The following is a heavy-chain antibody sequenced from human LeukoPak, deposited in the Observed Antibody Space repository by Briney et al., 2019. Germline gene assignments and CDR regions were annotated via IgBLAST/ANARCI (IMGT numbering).Heavy chain of an antibody. Sequence: GGSLRLSCAASGFTVSSNYMSWVRQAPGKGLEWVAVISYDGSKTYYGDSVKGRFTISRDNSNNTVLLQMNSLRPEDTSMYYCARDYGGSFDYWGQGSSVTVSS. V-gene: IGHV3-30*03. J-gene: IGHJ4*02. CDR3: ARDYGGSFDY. D-gene: IGHD5-12*01. CDR2: ISYDGSKT. CDR1: GFTVSSNY.